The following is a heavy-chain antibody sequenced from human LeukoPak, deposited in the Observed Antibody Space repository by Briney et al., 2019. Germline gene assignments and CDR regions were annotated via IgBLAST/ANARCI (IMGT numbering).Heavy chain of an antibody. CDR2: IYHSGST. V-gene: IGHV4-30-2*01. J-gene: IGHJ5*02. CDR1: GGSISSGGYY. Sequence: SETLSLTCTVSGGSISSGGYYWSWIRQPPGKGLEWMGYIYHSGSTYYNPSLKSRVTISVDRSKNQFSLKLSSVTAADTAVYYCARETSDFWSGYYPFDPWGQGTLVTVSS. D-gene: IGHD3-3*01. CDR3: ARETSDFWSGYYPFDP.